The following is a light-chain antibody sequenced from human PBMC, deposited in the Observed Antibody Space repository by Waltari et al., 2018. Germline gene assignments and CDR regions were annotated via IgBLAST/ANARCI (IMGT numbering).Light chain of an antibody. J-gene: IGLJ3*02. Sequence: QSALTQPPSASGSPGQSVTISCTGTSSDIGGYNYVSWYQQHPGKAPKLMIYEVTKRPSGVPDRVSASKSGNTASLTGSGLQAEDEADYYCSSFAGSTNWVFGGGTKLTVL. V-gene: IGLV2-8*01. CDR3: SSFAGSTNWV. CDR2: EVT. CDR1: SSDIGGYNY.